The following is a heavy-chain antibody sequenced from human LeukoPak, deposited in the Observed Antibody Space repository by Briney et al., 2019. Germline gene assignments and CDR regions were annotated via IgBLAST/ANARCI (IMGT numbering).Heavy chain of an antibody. V-gene: IGHV3-7*01. Sequence: GGSLTLSCAPSAFTFSRYWTTCVRQARGKGREWVANINEDGSEKYYVDSVRGRFAISRDNAKNSLSLKMDSLRAEDTAVYYCARLFVYGSGAEAFDYWGQGALVTVSS. J-gene: IGHJ4*02. CDR3: ARLFVYGSGAEAFDY. CDR1: AFTFSRYW. D-gene: IGHD3-10*01. CDR2: INEDGSEK.